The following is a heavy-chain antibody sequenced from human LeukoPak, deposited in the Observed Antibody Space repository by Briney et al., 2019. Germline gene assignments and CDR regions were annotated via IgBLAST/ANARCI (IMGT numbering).Heavy chain of an antibody. J-gene: IGHJ4*02. CDR3: ARVPEESSGYYSDYFDY. CDR1: GGSFSGYY. V-gene: IGHV4-34*01. Sequence: SETLSLTCAVYGGSFSGYYWSWIRHPPGKGLEWIGEINHSGSTNYNPSLKSRVTISVDTSKNQFSLKLSSVTAADTAVYYCARVPEESSGYYSDYFDYWGQGTLVTVSS. CDR2: INHSGST. D-gene: IGHD3-22*01.